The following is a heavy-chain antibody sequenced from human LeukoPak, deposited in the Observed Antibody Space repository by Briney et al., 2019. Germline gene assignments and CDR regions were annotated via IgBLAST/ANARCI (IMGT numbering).Heavy chain of an antibody. J-gene: IGHJ5*02. V-gene: IGHV1-2*02. CDR1: GYTFTSYD. Sequence: ASVKVSCKASGYTFTSYDINWVRQAPGQGLEWMGWINPNSGGTNYAQRFQGRVTMTRDTSISTAYMELSRLRSDDTAVYYCATELRSLKGANPHNWFDPWGQGTLVTVSS. D-gene: IGHD3-3*01. CDR3: ATELRSLKGANPHNWFDP. CDR2: INPNSGGT.